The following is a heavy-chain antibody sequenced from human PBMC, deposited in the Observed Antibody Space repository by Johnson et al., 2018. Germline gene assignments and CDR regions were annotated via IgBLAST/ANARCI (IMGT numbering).Heavy chain of an antibody. D-gene: IGHD4-17*01. Sequence: VQSGGGVVQPGRSLRLSCAASGFTFSNYGMHWVRQAPGKGLDWVAVISSDGNNKYYADSVKGRFTIYRDNVNNTLFLQMNTLGLEDTAVYYCATCPVTTSVSEHDALDIWGQGTMVTVFS. V-gene: IGHV3-30*03. CDR1: GFTFSNYG. J-gene: IGHJ3*02. CDR2: ISSDGNNK. CDR3: ATCPVTTSVSEHDALDI.